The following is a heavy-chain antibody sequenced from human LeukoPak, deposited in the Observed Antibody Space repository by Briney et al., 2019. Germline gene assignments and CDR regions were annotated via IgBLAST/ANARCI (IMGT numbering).Heavy chain of an antibody. CDR1: GFTFSDYY. CDR2: ISSSGSSI. CDR3: AKDLSSSWFRPWFDP. Sequence: GGSLRLSCAASGFTFSDYYMNWVRQAPGKGLEWVSYISSSGSSIHYADSVKGRFTISRDNAKNSLDLQMNSLRAEDTAVYYCAKDLSSSWFRPWFDPWGPGTLVTVSS. J-gene: IGHJ5*02. V-gene: IGHV3-11*04. D-gene: IGHD6-13*01.